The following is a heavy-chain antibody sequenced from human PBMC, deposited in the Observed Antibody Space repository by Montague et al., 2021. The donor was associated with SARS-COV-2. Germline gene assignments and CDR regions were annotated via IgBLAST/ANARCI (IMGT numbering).Heavy chain of an antibody. CDR2: IDWDDDK. CDR1: GFSLSTSGMC. V-gene: IGHV2-70*11. D-gene: IGHD3-9*01. CDR3: ARTYYDILTGRDYGMDV. J-gene: IGHJ6*02. Sequence: PALVKPTQTLTLTCTFSGFSLSTSGMCVSWIRQPPGKALEWLARIDWDDDKYYSTSLKTRLTISKDTSKNQVVLTMTNMDPVGTATYYCARTYYDILTGRDYGMDVWGQGTTVTVSS.